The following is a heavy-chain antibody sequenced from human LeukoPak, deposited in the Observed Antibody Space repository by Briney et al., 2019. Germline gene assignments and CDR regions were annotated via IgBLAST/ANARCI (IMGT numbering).Heavy chain of an antibody. Sequence: ASVKVSCKASGGTFSSYTISWVRQAPGQGLEWMGRIIPILGIANYTQKFQGRVTVTADKSTSTAYMELSSLRSEDTAVYYCARERPSGSYYNDYWGQGTLVTVSS. CDR2: IIPILGIA. CDR1: GGTFSSYT. V-gene: IGHV1-69*04. CDR3: ARERPSGSYYNDY. D-gene: IGHD3-10*01. J-gene: IGHJ4*02.